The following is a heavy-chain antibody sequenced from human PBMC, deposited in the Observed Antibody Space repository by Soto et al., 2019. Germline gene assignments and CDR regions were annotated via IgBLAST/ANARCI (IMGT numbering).Heavy chain of an antibody. D-gene: IGHD6-13*01. CDR3: ARDAITAAGKDY. CDR1: GGSISSSTW. V-gene: IGHV4-4*02. J-gene: IGHJ4*02. Sequence: QVQLQESGPGLVKPSGTLSLTCAVSGGSISSSTWWSWVRQPPGKGLEWIGEIYHSGSTNYNPSLKSRVTISLDKSKNQFSLKLSSVTAADTAVYYCARDAITAAGKDYWGQGTLVTVSS. CDR2: IYHSGST.